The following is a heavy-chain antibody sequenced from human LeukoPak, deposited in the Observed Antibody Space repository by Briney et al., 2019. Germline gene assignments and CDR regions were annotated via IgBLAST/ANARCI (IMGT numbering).Heavy chain of an antibody. CDR3: ARDSGGGNFDY. D-gene: IGHD3-10*01. J-gene: IGHJ4*02. CDR2: ISNIGGTI. Sequence: ASGFTFSSXAXXXVRXAPGKGXXXVSYISNIGGTIYYADSVEGRFVMSRDNAKNSLFLQMNSLRAEDTAVYYCARDSGGGNFDYWGQGTVVTVSS. V-gene: IGHV3-11*01. CDR1: GFTFSSXA.